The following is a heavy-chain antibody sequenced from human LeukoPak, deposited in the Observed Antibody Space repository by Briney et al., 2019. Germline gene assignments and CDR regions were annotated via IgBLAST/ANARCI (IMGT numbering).Heavy chain of an antibody. CDR1: GGSFSGYY. Sequence: PSETLSLTCAVYGGSFSGYYWSWIRQPPGKGLEWIGEINHSGSTNYNPSLKSRVTISVDTSKNQFSLKLSSVSAADTAVYYCARVSRYGSGSFPGPNHHYYYLDVWGKGTTVTVSS. D-gene: IGHD3-10*01. CDR3: ARVSRYGSGSFPGPNHHYYYLDV. V-gene: IGHV4-34*01. J-gene: IGHJ6*03. CDR2: INHSGST.